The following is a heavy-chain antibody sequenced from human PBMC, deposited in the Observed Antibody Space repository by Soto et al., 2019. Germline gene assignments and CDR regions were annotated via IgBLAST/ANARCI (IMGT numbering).Heavy chain of an antibody. J-gene: IGHJ4*02. V-gene: IGHV4-39*01. CDR2: VSYSGST. D-gene: IGHD3-10*01. CDR3: ARHGGFHYGSALIDY. CDR1: GGSINSSRYY. Sequence: NPSETLSLTCTVSGGSINSSRYYWGWIRQPPGRGLEWIGSVSYSGSTYYNPSLKSRVTISVDTSKNHFSLKLSSVTAADTALYYCARHGGFHYGSALIDYWGQGTLVTVSS.